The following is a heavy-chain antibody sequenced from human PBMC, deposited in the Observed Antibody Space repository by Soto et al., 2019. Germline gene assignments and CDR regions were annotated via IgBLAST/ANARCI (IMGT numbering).Heavy chain of an antibody. V-gene: IGHV4-38-2*02. CDR3: ARDHIVVVQAAHYYYGMDV. Sequence: LSLPCAVSGYSISSGCYWGWIRQPPGKGLEWIGSIYHSGSTYYNPSLKSRVTISVDTSKNQFSLKLSSVTAADTAVYYCARDHIVVVQAAHYYYGMDVWGQGTTVTASS. J-gene: IGHJ6*02. D-gene: IGHD2-2*01. CDR2: IYHSGST. CDR1: GYSISSGCY.